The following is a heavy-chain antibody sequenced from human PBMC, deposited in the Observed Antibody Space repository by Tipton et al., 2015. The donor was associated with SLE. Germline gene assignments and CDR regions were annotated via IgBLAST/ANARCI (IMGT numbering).Heavy chain of an antibody. Sequence: TLSLTCAVYGGSFSGYYWSWIRQPPGKGLEWIGEINHTGNSNYNPSLKSRVTISVDTSRNQFSLNLDSVTAADTAVYYCARVSSSTWYGNRFDPWGQGTLVTVSS. D-gene: IGHD6-13*01. CDR3: ARVSSSTWYGNRFDP. J-gene: IGHJ5*02. CDR2: INHTGNS. V-gene: IGHV4-34*01. CDR1: GGSFSGYY.